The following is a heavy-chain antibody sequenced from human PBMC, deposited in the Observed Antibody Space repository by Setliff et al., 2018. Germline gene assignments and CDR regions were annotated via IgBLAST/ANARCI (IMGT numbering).Heavy chain of an antibody. V-gene: IGHV4-39*07. J-gene: IGHJ6*03. CDR1: GGSFSNYY. Sequence: SETLSLTCVVYGGSFSNYYWGWIRQPPGKGLEWIGSIYYSGSTYYNPSLKSRVTISVDTSKNQFSLKLSSVTAADTAVYYCSTLYYYYYYMDVWGKGTTVTVSS. CDR3: STLYYYYYYMDV. CDR2: IYYSGST.